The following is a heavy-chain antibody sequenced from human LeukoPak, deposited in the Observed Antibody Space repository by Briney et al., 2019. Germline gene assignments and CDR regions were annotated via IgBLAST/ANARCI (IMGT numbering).Heavy chain of an antibody. J-gene: IGHJ4*02. CDR1: GFTFSSYW. CDR3: AREGRNDYNMF. D-gene: IGHD5-24*01. CDR2: INSDGSSK. V-gene: IGHV3-74*01. Sequence: PGGSLRLSCAASGFTFSSYWMHWVRQAPGKGLVWVSRINSDGSSKSYADSVKGRFTISRDNAKNTLYLQMSSLRAEDTAVYYCAREGRNDYNMFWGQGTLVTVSS.